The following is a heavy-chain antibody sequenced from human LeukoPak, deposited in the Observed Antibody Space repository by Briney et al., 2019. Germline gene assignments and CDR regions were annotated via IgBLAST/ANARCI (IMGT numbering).Heavy chain of an antibody. V-gene: IGHV1-8*01. CDR3: AKYERRGFDP. CDR2: MNPNDDT. D-gene: IGHD2-8*01. J-gene: IGHJ5*02. CDR1: GTRDD. Sequence: ASVKVSCKTPGTRDDINWVRQAAGQGLEWVGWMNPNDDTGYAQKFQGRVTFTRNTSLRTVYMELRSLTFEDTAVYYCAKYERRGFDPWGQGTLVTVSS.